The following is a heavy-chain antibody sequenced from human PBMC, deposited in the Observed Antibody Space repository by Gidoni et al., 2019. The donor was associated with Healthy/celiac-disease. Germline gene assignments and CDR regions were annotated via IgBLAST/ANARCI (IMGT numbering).Heavy chain of an antibody. CDR1: GFTFSNAW. CDR2: IKSKTDGGTT. CDR3: TTGVYSNYGEKISLDY. J-gene: IGHJ4*02. Sequence: EVQLVESGGGLVKPGGSLRLSCAASGFTFSNAWMSWVRQAPGKGLEWVGRIKSKTDGGTTDYAAPVKGRFTISRDDSKNTLYLQMNSLKTEDTAVYYCTTGVYSNYGEKISLDYWGQGTLVTVSS. V-gene: IGHV3-15*01. D-gene: IGHD4-4*01.